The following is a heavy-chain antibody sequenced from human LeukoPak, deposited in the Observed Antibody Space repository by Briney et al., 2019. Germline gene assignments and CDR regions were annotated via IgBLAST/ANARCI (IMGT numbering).Heavy chain of an antibody. CDR1: GFTFSSYA. D-gene: IGHD1-14*01. CDR2: ISSSGGIT. Sequence: PGGSLRLSCSASGFTFSSYAMHWVRQAPGKGLEYVSAISSSGGITYYADLVEGRFTISRDNSKNTLYLQMSSLRAEDTAVYYCMKDNRNDPSDYWGQGTLVTVSS. J-gene: IGHJ4*02. V-gene: IGHV3-64D*09. CDR3: MKDNRNDPSDY.